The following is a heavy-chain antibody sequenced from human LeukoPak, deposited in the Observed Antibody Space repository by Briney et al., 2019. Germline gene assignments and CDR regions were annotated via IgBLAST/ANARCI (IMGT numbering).Heavy chain of an antibody. Sequence: ASMKVSCKASGYTFTSYGISWVRQAPGQGLEWMGWINPNSGGTNYAQKFQGRVTMTRDTSISTAYMELSRLRSDDTAVYYCARGLYDFWSGYQVDYWGQGTLVTVSS. CDR2: INPNSGGT. CDR1: GYTFTSYG. CDR3: ARGLYDFWSGYQVDY. J-gene: IGHJ4*02. V-gene: IGHV1-2*02. D-gene: IGHD3-3*01.